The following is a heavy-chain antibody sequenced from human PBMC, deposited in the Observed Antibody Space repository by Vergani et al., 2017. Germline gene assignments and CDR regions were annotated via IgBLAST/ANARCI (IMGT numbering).Heavy chain of an antibody. CDR1: GGSISSGGYS. V-gene: IGHV4-30-2*01. J-gene: IGHJ4*02. CDR2: IYHSGST. D-gene: IGHD3-22*01. Sequence: QLQLQESGSGLVKPSQTLSLTCAVSGGSISSGGYSWSWIRQPPGKGLEWIGYIYHSGSTYYNPSLKSRVTISVDRSKNQFSLKLSSVTAADTAVYYCARGHDSSGYYYDYWGQRTLVTVSS. CDR3: ARGHDSSGYYYDY.